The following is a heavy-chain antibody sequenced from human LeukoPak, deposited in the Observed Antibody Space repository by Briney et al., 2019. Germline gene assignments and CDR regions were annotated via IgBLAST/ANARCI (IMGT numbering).Heavy chain of an antibody. Sequence: GGSLRLSCAASGFTFSSYSMNWVRRAPGKGLEWVSSISSSSSYIYYADSVKGRFTISRDNAKNSLYLQMNSLRAEDTAVYYCARWPGGYSYGFDYWGQGTLVTVSS. CDR1: GFTFSSYS. CDR2: ISSSSSYI. V-gene: IGHV3-21*01. D-gene: IGHD5-18*01. CDR3: ARWPGGYSYGFDY. J-gene: IGHJ4*02.